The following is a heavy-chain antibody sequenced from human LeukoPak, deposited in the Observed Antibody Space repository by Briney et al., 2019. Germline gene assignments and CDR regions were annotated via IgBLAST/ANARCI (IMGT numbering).Heavy chain of an antibody. CDR3: ARPNYNWNDETYYFDY. CDR1: GYSFTSYW. V-gene: IGHV5-51*01. Sequence: GESLKISCKGSGYSFTSYWIGWVRQMPGKGLEWMGIIYPGDPDMRYSPSFQGQVTISADKSISTACLQWSSLKASDTAMYYCARPNYNWNDETYYFDYWGQGTLVTVSS. J-gene: IGHJ4*02. CDR2: IYPGDPDM. D-gene: IGHD1-1*01.